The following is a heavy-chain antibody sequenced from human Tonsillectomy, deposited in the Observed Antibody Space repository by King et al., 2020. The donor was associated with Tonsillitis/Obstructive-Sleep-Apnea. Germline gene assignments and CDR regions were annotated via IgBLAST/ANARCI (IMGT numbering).Heavy chain of an antibody. V-gene: IGHV3-30*04. D-gene: IGHD6-19*01. CDR1: GFTFSSYA. Sequence: VQLVESGGGVVQPGRSLRLSCAASGFTFSSYAMHWVRQAPGKGLEWVVVISYDGSIKYYADSVKGRFTTSRDNSKNTLYLQMNSLRAEDTAVYYCAREGGCSSGWYGDYFDYWGQGTLVTVPS. CDR3: AREGGCSSGWYGDYFDY. J-gene: IGHJ4*02. CDR2: ISYDGSIK.